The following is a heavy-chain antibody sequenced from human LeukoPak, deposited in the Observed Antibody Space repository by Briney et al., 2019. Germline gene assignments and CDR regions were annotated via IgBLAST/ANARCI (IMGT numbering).Heavy chain of an antibody. Sequence: SETLSLTCTVSGFSSGTYYWSWIRQPPGKALEWIGYISYSESTNYNPSLKSRVTISVDTSKNQFSLKLSSVTAADTAVYYCARGSSVRGIIIGPFDYWGQGTLVTVSS. V-gene: IGHV4-59*01. CDR1: GFSSGTYY. D-gene: IGHD3-10*01. J-gene: IGHJ4*02. CDR2: ISYSEST. CDR3: ARGSSVRGIIIGPFDY.